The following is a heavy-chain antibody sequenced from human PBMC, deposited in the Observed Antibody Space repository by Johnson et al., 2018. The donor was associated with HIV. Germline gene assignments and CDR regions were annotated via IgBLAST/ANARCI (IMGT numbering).Heavy chain of an antibody. D-gene: IGHD4-17*01. Sequence: QVQLVESGGGLVKPGGSLRLSCAASGFSFSDYFVSWIRQAPGKGLEWVSYISRGGSSASVIYYADSVKGRFTISRENAKNSVYLQMNSLRAEDTAVYYCARSMTTVTVAFDIWGQGTMVTVSS. CDR1: GFSFSDYF. CDR2: ISRGGSSASVI. CDR3: ARSMTTVTVAFDI. V-gene: IGHV3-11*04. J-gene: IGHJ3*02.